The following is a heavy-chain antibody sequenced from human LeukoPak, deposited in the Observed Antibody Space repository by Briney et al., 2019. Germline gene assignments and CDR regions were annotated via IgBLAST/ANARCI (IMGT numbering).Heavy chain of an antibody. Sequence: SVKVSCKASGGTFSSYAISWVRQAPGQGLEWMGRIIPILGVANYAQKFQGRVTITADKSTSTAYMELSSLRSEDTAVYYCARDSTLNYYDSSGYFDYWGQGTLVTVSS. J-gene: IGHJ4*02. CDR2: IIPILGVA. D-gene: IGHD3-22*01. CDR3: ARDSTLNYYDSSGYFDY. CDR1: GGTFSSYA. V-gene: IGHV1-69*04.